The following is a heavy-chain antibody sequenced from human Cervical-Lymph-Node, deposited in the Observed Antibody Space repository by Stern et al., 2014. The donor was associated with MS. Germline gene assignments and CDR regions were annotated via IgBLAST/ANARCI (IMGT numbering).Heavy chain of an antibody. CDR1: GGSISSSSYY. V-gene: IGHV4-39*01. Sequence: QLQLQESGPGLVKPSETLSLTCTVSGGSISSSSYYWGWIRQPPGKGLEWIGSIYYSGSTYYNPSLKSRVTISVDTSKNQFSLKLSSVTAADTAVYYCKAGPDADPFFDYWGQGTLVTVSS. CDR3: KAGPDADPFFDY. CDR2: IYYSGST. D-gene: IGHD3-3*02. J-gene: IGHJ4*02.